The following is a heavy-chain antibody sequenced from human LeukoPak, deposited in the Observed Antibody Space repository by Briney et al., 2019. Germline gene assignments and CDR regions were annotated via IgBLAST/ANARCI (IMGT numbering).Heavy chain of an antibody. Sequence: GRSLRLSCAASGFTFSSYAMHWVRQAPGKGLEWVAVISYDGSNKYYADSVKGRFTISRDNSKNTLYLQMNSLRAEDTAVYYCARAGYCSGGSRSGPSWFDPWGQGTLVTVSS. CDR2: ISYDGSNK. CDR1: GFTFSSYA. V-gene: IGHV3-30-3*01. J-gene: IGHJ5*02. D-gene: IGHD2-15*01. CDR3: ARAGYCSGGSRSGPSWFDP.